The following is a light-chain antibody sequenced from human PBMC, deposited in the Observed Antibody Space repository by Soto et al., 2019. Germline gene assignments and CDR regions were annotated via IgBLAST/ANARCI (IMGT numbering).Light chain of an antibody. Sequence: QSVLTQPASVSGSPGQSITISCTGTSSDVGGYNYVSWYQQHPGKVPKLMIYDVKNRPSGISDRFSGSKSGNTASLTISGLQAEDEADYYCSSWTSGSTPFVFGTGTKVTVL. J-gene: IGLJ1*01. CDR2: DVK. V-gene: IGLV2-14*03. CDR1: SSDVGGYNY. CDR3: SSWTSGSTPFV.